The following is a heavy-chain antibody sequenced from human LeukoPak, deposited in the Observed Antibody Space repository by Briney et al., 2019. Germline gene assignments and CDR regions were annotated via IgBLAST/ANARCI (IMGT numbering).Heavy chain of an antibody. D-gene: IGHD3-22*01. CDR1: GYTFTSYY. Sequence: ASVKVSCKASGYTFTSYYLHWVRQAPGQGLEWMGIINPSSGSTTYAQKFQGRVTMTRDTSISTAYMELSRLRSDDTAVYYCARDSSDVYFQHWGQGTLVTVSS. CDR2: INPSSGST. J-gene: IGHJ1*01. CDR3: ARDSSDVYFQH. V-gene: IGHV1-46*01.